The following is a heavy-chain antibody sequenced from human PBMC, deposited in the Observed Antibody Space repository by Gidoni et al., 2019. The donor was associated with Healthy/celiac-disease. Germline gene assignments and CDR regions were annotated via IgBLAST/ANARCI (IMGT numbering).Heavy chain of an antibody. J-gene: IGHJ6*03. CDR2: ISAYNSNT. D-gene: IGHD3-3*01. Sequence: QVQLVQSGAEVKKPGASVKVSCTASGYTFTSYGISWVRQAPGQGLEWMGWISAYNSNTNYAQKLQGRVTMTTDTSTSTAYMELRSLRSDDTAVYYCARGAYYDFWSGSLDYMDVWGKGTTVTVSS. CDR1: GYTFTSYG. CDR3: ARGAYYDFWSGSLDYMDV. V-gene: IGHV1-18*04.